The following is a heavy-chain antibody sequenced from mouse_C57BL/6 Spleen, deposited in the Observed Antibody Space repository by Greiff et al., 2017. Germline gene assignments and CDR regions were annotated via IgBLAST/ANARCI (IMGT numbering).Heavy chain of an antibody. D-gene: IGHD3-3*01. CDR1: GYTFTSYW. CDR2: IYPGSGST. J-gene: IGHJ4*01. CDR3: ARREGDNYAMDY. Sequence: VQLQQPGAELVKPGASVKMSCKASGYTFTSYWITWVKQRPGQGLAWIGDIYPGSGSTNYNEKFKSKATLTVDTSSSTAYMQLSSLTSEDSAVYYCARREGDNYAMDYWGQGTSVTVSS. V-gene: IGHV1-55*01.